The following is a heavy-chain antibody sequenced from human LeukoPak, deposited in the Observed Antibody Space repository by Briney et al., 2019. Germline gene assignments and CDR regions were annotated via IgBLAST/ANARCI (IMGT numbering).Heavy chain of an antibody. CDR3: VGVRWFGGSNWFDP. Sequence: GRSLRLSCAASGFTVSSNYMSWVRQAPGKGLEWVSVIYSGGSTYYADSVKGRFTISRDNSKNTLYLQMSSLRAEDTAVYYCVGVRWFGGSNWFDPWGQGTLVTVSS. J-gene: IGHJ5*02. CDR2: IYSGGST. CDR1: GFTVSSNY. V-gene: IGHV3-53*05. D-gene: IGHD3-10*01.